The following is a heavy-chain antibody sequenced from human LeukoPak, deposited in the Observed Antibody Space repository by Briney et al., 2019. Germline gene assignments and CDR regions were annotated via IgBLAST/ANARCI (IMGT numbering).Heavy chain of an antibody. CDR1: GYTFTSYD. J-gene: IGHJ5*02. Sequence: ASVKVSCKASGYTFTSYDINWVRQATGQGLEWMGWMNPNSGNTGYAQKFQGRVTMTRNTSISTAYMELSSLRSEDTAVYYCARGITTVTSNWFDPWGQGTLVTVSS. CDR3: ARGITTVTSNWFDP. D-gene: IGHD4-17*01. CDR2: MNPNSGNT. V-gene: IGHV1-8*01.